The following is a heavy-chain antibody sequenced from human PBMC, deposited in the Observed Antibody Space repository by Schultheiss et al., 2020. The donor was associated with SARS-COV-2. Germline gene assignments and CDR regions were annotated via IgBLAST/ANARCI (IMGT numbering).Heavy chain of an antibody. Sequence: GGSLRLSCAASGFTFSSYAMSWVRQAPGKGLVWVSRINSDGSSTSYADSVKGRFTISRDNSKNTLYLQMNSLRAEDTAVYYCARAYCGGDCSSYYYYGMDVWGQGTTVTVSS. CDR1: GFTFSSYA. V-gene: IGHV3-74*01. CDR2: INSDGSST. CDR3: ARAYCGGDCSSYYYYGMDV. D-gene: IGHD2-21*02. J-gene: IGHJ6*02.